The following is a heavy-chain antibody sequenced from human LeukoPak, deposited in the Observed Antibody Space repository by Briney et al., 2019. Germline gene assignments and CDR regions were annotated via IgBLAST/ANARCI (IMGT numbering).Heavy chain of an antibody. J-gene: IGHJ4*02. CDR3: ASGDSSGYFTHDY. Sequence: SETLSLTCTVSGGSISSGGYYWSWIRQHPGKGLEWIGYIYYSGSTYYNPSLKSRVTISVDTSKNQFSLKLSSVTAADTAVYYCASGDSSGYFTHDYWGQGTLVTVSS. D-gene: IGHD3-22*01. CDR1: GGSISSGGYY. V-gene: IGHV4-31*03. CDR2: IYYSGST.